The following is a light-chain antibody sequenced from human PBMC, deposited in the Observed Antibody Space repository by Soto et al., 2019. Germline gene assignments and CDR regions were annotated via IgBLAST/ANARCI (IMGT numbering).Light chain of an antibody. V-gene: IGKV3-20*01. CDR3: QQYSSSPYT. Sequence: IVLTQSPGTLSLSPGERATLSCRASHSVSNSLAWYQQKPGPTPRLLVHSVSTRAIGIPDRFSGSGSGTDFTLTISRLEPEDFAVYYCQQYSSSPYTFGQGTKLEIK. J-gene: IGKJ2*01. CDR1: HSVSNS. CDR2: SVS.